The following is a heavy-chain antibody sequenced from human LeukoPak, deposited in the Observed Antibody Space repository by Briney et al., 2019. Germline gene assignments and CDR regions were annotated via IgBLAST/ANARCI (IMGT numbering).Heavy chain of an antibody. V-gene: IGHV1-46*01. CDR3: ARDGRFYSGSYQGRDYYYYYMDV. D-gene: IGHD1-26*01. J-gene: IGHJ6*03. Sequence: GASVKVSCKASGYTFTSYYMHWVRQAPGQGLEWMGIINPSGGSTSYAQKFQGRVTMTRDTSTSTVYMELSSLRSEDTAVYYCARDGRFYSGSYQGRDYYYYYMDVWGKGTTVTISS. CDR2: INPSGGST. CDR1: GYTFTSYY.